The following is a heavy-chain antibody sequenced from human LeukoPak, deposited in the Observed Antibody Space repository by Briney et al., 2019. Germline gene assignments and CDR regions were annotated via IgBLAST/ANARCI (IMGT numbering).Heavy chain of an antibody. V-gene: IGHV4-39*01. CDR3: ARSVVVPAAMPASD. D-gene: IGHD2-2*01. CDR2: IYYSGST. J-gene: IGHJ4*02. CDR1: GGSISSSSYY. Sequence: SETLSLTCTVSGGSISSSSYYWGWIRQPPGKGLEWIGSIYYSGSTYYNPSLKSRVTISVDTSKNQFSLKLSSVTAADTAVYYCARSVVVPAAMPASDWGQGTLVTVSS.